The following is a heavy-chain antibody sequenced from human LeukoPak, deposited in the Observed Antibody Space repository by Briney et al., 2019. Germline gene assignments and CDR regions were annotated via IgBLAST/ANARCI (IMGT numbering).Heavy chain of an antibody. J-gene: IGHJ4*02. CDR3: ATSPSAGY. V-gene: IGHV3-66*01. CDR2: IYSGGGI. CDR1: GFSVYNNC. Sequence: GGSLRLSCAASGFSVYNNCMTWVRQAPGKGLEWVSRIYSGGGIHYADSVKGRFTISRDSSKNTLYLQMNSLRADDTAVYFCATSPSAGYWGQGTLVTVSS.